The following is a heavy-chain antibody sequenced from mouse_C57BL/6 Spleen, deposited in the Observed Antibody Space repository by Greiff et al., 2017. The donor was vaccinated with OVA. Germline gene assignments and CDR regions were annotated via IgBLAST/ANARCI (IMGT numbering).Heavy chain of an antibody. CDR3: ARDDYFDY. Sequence: EVHLVESGGDLVKPGGSLKLSCAASGFTFSSYGMSWVRQTPDKRLEWVATISSGGSYTYYPDSVKGRFTISRDNAKNTLYLQMSILKSEDTDMYYCARDDYFDYWGQGTTRTVAS. CDR1: GFTFSSYG. V-gene: IGHV5-6*01. CDR2: ISSGGSYT. J-gene: IGHJ2*01.